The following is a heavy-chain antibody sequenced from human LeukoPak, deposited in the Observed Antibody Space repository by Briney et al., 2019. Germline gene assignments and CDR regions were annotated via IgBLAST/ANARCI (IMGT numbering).Heavy chain of an antibody. Sequence: GGSLRLSCAASGFTFSSCAMSWVRQAPGKGLEWVSSISYSGGSTYYADSVKGHFTISRDNSKNTLYLQMNSLRAEDTAVYYCAKGSGSDAFDIWGQGTMVTVSP. CDR1: GFTFSSCA. V-gene: IGHV3-23*01. J-gene: IGHJ3*02. CDR2: ISYSGGST. CDR3: AKGSGSDAFDI.